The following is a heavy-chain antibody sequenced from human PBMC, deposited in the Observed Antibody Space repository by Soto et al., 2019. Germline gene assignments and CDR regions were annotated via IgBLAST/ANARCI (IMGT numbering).Heavy chain of an antibody. CDR3: GKVSTYSYDSAFDY. CDR2: ISYDGNYK. V-gene: IGHV3-30*18. D-gene: IGHD3-22*01. CDR1: GFTFSSYG. J-gene: IGHJ4*02. Sequence: QVQLVESGGGVVQPGRSLRLSCAASGFTFSSYGMHWVRQAPGKGLEWVAIISYDGNYKYYADSVKGRFTISRDNSKNTLYLQMNSRRAEDTAVYYCGKVSTYSYDSAFDYWGQGTLVTVSS.